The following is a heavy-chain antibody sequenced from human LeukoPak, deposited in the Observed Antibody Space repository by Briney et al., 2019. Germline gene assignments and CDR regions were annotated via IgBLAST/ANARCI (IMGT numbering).Heavy chain of an antibody. V-gene: IGHV3-9*01. CDR2: ICWNSGSI. J-gene: IGHJ6*02. CDR3: AKDTDYGGTDGMDV. D-gene: IGHD4-23*01. Sequence: GRSLRLSCAASGFTFDDYAMHWGRQAPGKGLEWVSGICWNSGSIGYADSVKGRFTISRDNAKNSLYLQMNSLRAEDTALYYCAKDTDYGGTDGMDVWGQGTTVTVSS. CDR1: GFTFDDYA.